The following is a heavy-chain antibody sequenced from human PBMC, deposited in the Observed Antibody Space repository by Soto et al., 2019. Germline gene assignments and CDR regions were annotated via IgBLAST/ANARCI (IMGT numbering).Heavy chain of an antibody. J-gene: IGHJ6*02. D-gene: IGHD6-19*01. V-gene: IGHV3-48*01. Sequence: GRSLRLSCGASGFTFDDYGMNWVRQTPGKGLEWVSYISSSSSTIYYADSVKGRFTISRDNAKNSLYLQMNSLRAEDTAVYYCAKDLPHSSGWPRAAYYYYGMDVWGQGTTVTVSS. CDR3: AKDLPHSSGWPRAAYYYYGMDV. CDR1: GFTFDDYG. CDR2: ISSSSSTI.